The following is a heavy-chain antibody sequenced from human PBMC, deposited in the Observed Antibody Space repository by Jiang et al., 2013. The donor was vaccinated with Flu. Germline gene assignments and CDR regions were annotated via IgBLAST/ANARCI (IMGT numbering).Heavy chain of an antibody. CDR2: IFNIGGT. Sequence: SETLSLTCDVSGASVTDYYSWSWIRRPPGKGLEWVGTIFNIGGTYYSPSLKARVTISRDTASNRFSLSLQSVTAADTAVYYCARAINSVLYFQDWGRGAQVIVSS. D-gene: IGHD4-23*01. CDR1: GASVTDYY. V-gene: IGHV4-59*02. J-gene: IGHJ1*01. CDR3: ARAINSVLYFQD.